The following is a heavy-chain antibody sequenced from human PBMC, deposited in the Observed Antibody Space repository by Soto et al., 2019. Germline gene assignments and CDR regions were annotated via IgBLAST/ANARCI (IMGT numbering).Heavy chain of an antibody. J-gene: IGHJ4*02. CDR1: GYTFTSYY. V-gene: IGHV1-46*01. CDR3: ARVSGGYYYDSSGYRYFDY. Sequence: ASVKVSCKASGYTFTSYYMHWVRQAPGQGLEWMGIINPSGGSTSYAQRFQGRVTMTRDTSTSTVYMELSSLRSEDTAVYYCARVSGGYYYDSSGYRYFDYWGQGTLVTVSS. D-gene: IGHD3-22*01. CDR2: INPSGGST.